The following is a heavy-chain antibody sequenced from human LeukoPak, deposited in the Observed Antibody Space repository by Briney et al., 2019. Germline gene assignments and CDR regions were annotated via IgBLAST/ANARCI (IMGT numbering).Heavy chain of an antibody. CDR1: GGSISSSSYY. CDR2: IYYSGST. CDR3: ARGYSYGLSFDY. V-gene: IGHV4-39*01. D-gene: IGHD5-18*01. J-gene: IGHJ4*02. Sequence: PSETLSLTCTVSGGSISSSSYYWGWIRQPPGKGLEWIGSIYYSGSTYYNPSLKSRVTISVDTSKNQFSLKLSSVTAADTAVYYCARGYSYGLSFDYWGQGTLVTVSS.